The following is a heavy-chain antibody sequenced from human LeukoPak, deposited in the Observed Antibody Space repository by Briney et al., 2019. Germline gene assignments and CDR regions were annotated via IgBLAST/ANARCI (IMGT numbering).Heavy chain of an antibody. CDR1: GFTVTTNY. CDR2: IYSGGST. V-gene: IGHV3-53*04. D-gene: IGHD3-3*01. CDR3: ARGYFWSGYYTGLY. Sequence: GGSLRLSCAASGFTVTTNYMSWVRQAPGKGLEWVSVIYSGGSTYYADSVKGRFTISRHNSKNTLYLQMDSLRDEDTAVYYCARGYFWSGYYTGLYWGQGTLVTVSS. J-gene: IGHJ4*02.